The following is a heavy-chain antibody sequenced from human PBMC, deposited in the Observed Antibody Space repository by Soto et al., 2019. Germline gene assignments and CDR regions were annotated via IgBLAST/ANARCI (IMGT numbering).Heavy chain of an antibody. Sequence: PSGTLSLTCAVYGGSFSGYYWSWIRQPPGKGLEWIGEINHSGSTNYNPSLKSRVTISVDTSKNQFSLKLSSVTAADTAVYYCARFAWGSSWYYFDYWGQGTLVTVSS. CDR2: INHSGST. CDR3: ARFAWGSSWYYFDY. D-gene: IGHD6-13*01. V-gene: IGHV4-34*01. J-gene: IGHJ4*02. CDR1: GGSFSGYY.